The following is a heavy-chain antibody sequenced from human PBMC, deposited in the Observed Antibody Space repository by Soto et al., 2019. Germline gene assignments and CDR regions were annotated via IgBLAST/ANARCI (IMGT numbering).Heavy chain of an antibody. CDR1: GGTFSSYA. J-gene: IGHJ6*02. D-gene: IGHD6-19*01. Sequence: QVQLVQSGAEVKKPGSSVKVSFKASGGTFSSYAISWVRQAPGQGLEWMGGIIPIFGTANYAQKFQGRVTITADESTSTAYMELSSLRSEDTAVYYCAREGSSSSGWYSPPYYYGMDVWGQGTTVTVSS. V-gene: IGHV1-69*01. CDR2: IIPIFGTA. CDR3: AREGSSSSGWYSPPYYYGMDV.